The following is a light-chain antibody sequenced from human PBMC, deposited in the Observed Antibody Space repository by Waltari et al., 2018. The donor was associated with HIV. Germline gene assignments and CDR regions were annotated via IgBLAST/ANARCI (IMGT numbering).Light chain of an antibody. V-gene: IGLV2-14*01. CDR2: EVN. Sequence: QSALTQPASVSGSLGQSITISCTGTSSDVGAYNSVSWYQQRPGKVPKLLIYEVNSRPSGIYNRFSGSKSGNTASLTISGLQVEDEADYYCSSFTGSNTYVFGSGTKVTVL. CDR3: SSFTGSNTYV. CDR1: SSDVGAYNS. J-gene: IGLJ1*01.